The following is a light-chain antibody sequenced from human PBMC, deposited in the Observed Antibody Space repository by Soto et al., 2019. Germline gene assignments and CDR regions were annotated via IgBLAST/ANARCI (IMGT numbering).Light chain of an antibody. CDR3: QQYENLPT. J-gene: IGKJ5*01. Sequence: DIQMTQCPSSLSASLGDRVTTTGQASQNINNYLNWYQQKPGRAPKLLIYDASNLEAGVPSRFRGSGSGTDFTFTISRLQPEDIATYYCQQYENLPTFGQGTLLEVK. CDR1: QNINNY. CDR2: DAS. V-gene: IGKV1-33*01.